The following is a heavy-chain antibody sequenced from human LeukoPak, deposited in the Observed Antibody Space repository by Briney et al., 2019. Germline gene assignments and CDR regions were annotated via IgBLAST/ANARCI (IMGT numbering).Heavy chain of an antibody. J-gene: IGHJ4*02. D-gene: IGHD6-19*01. CDR2: ISSSSSYI. CDR3: ARGSSSGWYTEY. Sequence: GGSLRLSCAASGFTFSSYSMNWVRQAPGKGLEWVSSISSSSSYIYYADSVKGRFTICRDNAKNSLYLQMNSLRAEDTAVYYCARGSSSGWYTEYWGQGTLVTVSS. CDR1: GFTFSSYS. V-gene: IGHV3-21*01.